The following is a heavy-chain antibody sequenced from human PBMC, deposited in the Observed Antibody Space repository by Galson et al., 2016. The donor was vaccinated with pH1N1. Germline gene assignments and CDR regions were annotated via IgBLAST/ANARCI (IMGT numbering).Heavy chain of an antibody. D-gene: IGHD3-10*01. V-gene: IGHV3-7*01. Sequence: SLRLSCADSGFTFSSYWMSWVRQAPGKGLEWVANIKQDGSEKYYVDSVKGRFTISRDNAKNSLYLQMNSLRAGDTAVYYCAREMRFGELGVWFDPWGQGTLVTVSS. CDR1: GFTFSSYW. J-gene: IGHJ5*02. CDR2: IKQDGSEK. CDR3: AREMRFGELGVWFDP.